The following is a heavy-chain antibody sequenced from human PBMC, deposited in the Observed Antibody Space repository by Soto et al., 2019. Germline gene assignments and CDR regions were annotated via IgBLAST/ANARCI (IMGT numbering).Heavy chain of an antibody. CDR1: GFSLSTSGVG. D-gene: IGHD1-26*01. V-gene: IGHV2-5*02. CDR2: IYWDDDK. CDR3: VHRRGRGAREFAS. J-gene: IGHJ4*02. Sequence: QITLKESGPTLVKPTQTLTLTCTFSGFSLSTSGVGVGWIRQPPGKALEWLALIYWDDDKLYSPSLKSRVTPTNHTYNNQVVLTLPNLDPVDTAAYGCVHRRGRGAREFASWGQGHLVTVSS.